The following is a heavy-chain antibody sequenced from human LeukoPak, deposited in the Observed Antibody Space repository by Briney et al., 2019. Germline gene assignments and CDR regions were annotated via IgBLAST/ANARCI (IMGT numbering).Heavy chain of an antibody. CDR3: ARDTYYDFWSGYYQDAFDI. CDR2: ISAYNGNT. CDR1: GYTFTSYG. Sequence: GASVKVSCKASGYTFTSYGISWVRQAPGQGLEGMGWISAYNGNTNYAQKLQGRVTMTTDTSTSTAYMELRSLRSDDTAVYYCARDTYYDFWSGYYQDAFDIWGQGTIVTVSS. J-gene: IGHJ3*02. D-gene: IGHD3-3*01. V-gene: IGHV1-18*01.